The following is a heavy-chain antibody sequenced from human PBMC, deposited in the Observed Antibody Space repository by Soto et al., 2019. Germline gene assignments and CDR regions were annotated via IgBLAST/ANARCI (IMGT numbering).Heavy chain of an antibody. Sequence: SVKVSCKASGGTFSSYAISWVRQAPGQGLEWMGGIIPIFGTANYAQKFQGRVTITADESTSTAYMELSSLRSEDTAVYYCAREHSSSWYPRGYFDYWGQGTLVTVSS. J-gene: IGHJ4*02. CDR1: GGTFSSYA. V-gene: IGHV1-69*13. CDR3: AREHSSSWYPRGYFDY. CDR2: IIPIFGTA. D-gene: IGHD6-13*01.